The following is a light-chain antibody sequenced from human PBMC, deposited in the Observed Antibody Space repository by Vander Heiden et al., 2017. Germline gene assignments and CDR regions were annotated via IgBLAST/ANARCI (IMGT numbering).Light chain of an antibody. V-gene: IGKV3-11*01. CDR2: DAS. Sequence: EIVLTQSPATLSLSPGERATLSCSASQSVSSYLAWSQQKPGQAPRLLIYDASNRATGIPARFSGSGSGTDFTLTISSLEPEDFAVYYCQQRSNWHPLTFGGGTKVEIK. J-gene: IGKJ4*01. CDR1: QSVSSY. CDR3: QQRSNWHPLT.